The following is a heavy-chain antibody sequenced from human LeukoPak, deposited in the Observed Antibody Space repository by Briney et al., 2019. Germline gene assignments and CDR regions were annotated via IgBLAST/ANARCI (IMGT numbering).Heavy chain of an antibody. CDR3: ASGGSSGYYYVGTIDY. Sequence: PGGSLRLSCAASGFTFSSYSMNWVRQAPGKGLEWVSYISSSSSTIYYADSVKGRFTISRDNAKNSLYLQMNSLRAEDTAVYYCASGGSSGYYYVGTIDYWGQGTLVTVSS. V-gene: IGHV3-48*01. CDR1: GFTFSSYS. D-gene: IGHD3-22*01. J-gene: IGHJ4*02. CDR2: ISSSSSTI.